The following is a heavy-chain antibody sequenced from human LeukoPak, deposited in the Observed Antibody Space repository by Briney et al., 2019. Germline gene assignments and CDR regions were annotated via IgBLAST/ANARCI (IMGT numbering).Heavy chain of an antibody. V-gene: IGHV1-24*01. Sequence: ASVKVSCKVSGYTLTELSMHWVRQAPGKGLEWMGGFDPEDGETIYAQKFQGRVTMTEDTSTDTAYMELSSLRSEDMAVYYCATGGYCSGGSCYDYWGRGTLVTVSS. D-gene: IGHD2-15*01. CDR3: ATGGYCSGGSCYDY. CDR2: FDPEDGET. J-gene: IGHJ4*02. CDR1: GYTLTELS.